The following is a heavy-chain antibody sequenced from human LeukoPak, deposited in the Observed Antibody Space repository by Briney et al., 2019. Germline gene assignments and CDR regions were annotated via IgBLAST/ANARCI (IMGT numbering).Heavy chain of an antibody. CDR1: GFTFSSYW. D-gene: IGHD2-2*01. CDR2: IKQDGSEK. J-gene: IGHJ6*02. CDR3: ARGHIVVVPAARSWVGYYYYGMDV. Sequence: GGSPRLSCAASGFTFSSYWMSWVRQAPGKGLEWVANIKQDGSEKYYVDSVKGRFTISRDNAKNSLYLQMNSLRAEDTAVYYCARGHIVVVPAARSWVGYYYYGMDVWGQGTTVTVSS. V-gene: IGHV3-7*03.